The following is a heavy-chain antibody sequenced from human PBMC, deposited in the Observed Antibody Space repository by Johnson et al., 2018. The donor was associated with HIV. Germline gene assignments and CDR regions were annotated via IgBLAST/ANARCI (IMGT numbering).Heavy chain of an antibody. Sequence: QVQLVESGGGVVQPGRSLRLSCAASGFTFSDYGIHWVRQAPGKGLEWVAVVWSDGNNRYYADSVKGRFTISRDNPKNTLYLQMNSLRAEDTAVYYCPVDTEAFDIWGQGTMVTVSS. CDR2: VWSDGNNR. CDR1: GFTFSDYG. J-gene: IGHJ3*02. D-gene: IGHD1-14*01. V-gene: IGHV3-33*01. CDR3: PVDTEAFDI.